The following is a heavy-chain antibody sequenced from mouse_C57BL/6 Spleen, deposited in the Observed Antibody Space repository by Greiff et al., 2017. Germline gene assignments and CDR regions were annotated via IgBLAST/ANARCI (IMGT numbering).Heavy chain of an antibody. D-gene: IGHD1-1*01. CDR3: ASPSYGSSPWYFDV. V-gene: IGHV5-17*01. J-gene: IGHJ1*03. Sequence: EVKLVESGGGLVKPGGSLKLSCAASGFTFSDYGMHWVRQAPEKGLEWVAYISSGSSTIYYADTVKGRFTISRDNAKNTLFLQMTSLRSEDTAMYYCASPSYGSSPWYFDVWGTGTTVTVSS. CDR1: GFTFSDYG. CDR2: ISSGSSTI.